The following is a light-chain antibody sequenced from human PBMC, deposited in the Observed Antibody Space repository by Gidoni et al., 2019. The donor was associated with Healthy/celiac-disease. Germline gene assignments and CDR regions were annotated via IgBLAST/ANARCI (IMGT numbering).Light chain of an antibody. V-gene: IGKV1-39*01. CDR3: QQSYSTPLT. CDR1: QSISSY. J-gene: IGKJ4*01. Sequence: DIQMTQTPSSLSASVGERVTITCRASQSISSYLNWYQQKPGKAPKLLIYAASSLQSGVPSRFSGSGSGTDFTLHISSLQPADFATYYCQQSYSTPLTFGGGTKVEIK. CDR2: AAS.